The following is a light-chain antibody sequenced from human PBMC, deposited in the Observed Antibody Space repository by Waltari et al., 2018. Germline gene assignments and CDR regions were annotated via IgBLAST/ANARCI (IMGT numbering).Light chain of an antibody. J-gene: IGLJ2*01. CDR1: NLGSKS. Sequence: SYVLTQPPSVSVAPGQTAIITCGGDNLGSKSVQWYQQRAGQAPVLVVHDDNDRPSGIPERLSGSNSGNTATLTISRVEAGDEADFYCQVWDSGSGRPQVIFGGGTRLTVL. CDR2: DDN. CDR3: QVWDSGSGRPQVI. V-gene: IGLV3-21*02.